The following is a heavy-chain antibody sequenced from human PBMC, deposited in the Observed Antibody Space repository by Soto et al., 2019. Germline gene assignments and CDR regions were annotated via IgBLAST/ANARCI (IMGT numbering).Heavy chain of an antibody. CDR1: GGSISSGGYC. J-gene: IGHJ2*01. V-gene: IGHV4-31*03. D-gene: IGHD1-26*01. CDR2: TKYSGST. Sequence: QVQLQESGPGLVKPSQTLSLTCTVSGGSISSGGYCWSWIRQHPGKGLAWIGYTKYSGSTYYNPSLKSRVTISVDTSKNRFSLKLSAVTAADTAVYYCARDYGGAWYFDLWGRGTLVTVSS. CDR3: ARDYGGAWYFDL.